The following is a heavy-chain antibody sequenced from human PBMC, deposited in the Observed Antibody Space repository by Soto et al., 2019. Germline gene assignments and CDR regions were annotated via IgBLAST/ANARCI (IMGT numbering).Heavy chain of an antibody. CDR3: AHRGEYNRDWNGGYLNY. V-gene: IGHV2-5*02. J-gene: IGHJ4*02. D-gene: IGHD1-1*01. Sequence: QITLKESGPTLVKPTQTLTLTCTFSGFSLSTSGVGVGWVRQPPGKALEWLVFIYWDNDKRYSPSLRSRLTITKHTSKNQVALTMANMDPVDKATYYCAHRGEYNRDWNGGYLNYWGEGTLVTVSS. CDR2: IYWDNDK. CDR1: GFSLSTSGVG.